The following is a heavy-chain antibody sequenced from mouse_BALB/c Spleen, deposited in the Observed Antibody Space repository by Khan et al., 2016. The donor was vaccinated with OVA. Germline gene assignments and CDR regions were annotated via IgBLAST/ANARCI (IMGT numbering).Heavy chain of an antibody. CDR1: GFTFSTYA. J-gene: IGHJ3*01. Sequence: EVQLVESGGDLVMPGGSLKLSCSASGFTFSTYAMSWVRQTPEKRLEWVATINSAGDNIFYPDSVKGRFTISRDNAKNTLYLQMNSLRSEDTAMYYCARHNDGPFAYWGQGTLVTVSA. D-gene: IGHD1-1*01. CDR2: INSAGDNI. CDR3: ARHNDGPFAY. V-gene: IGHV5-9-3*01.